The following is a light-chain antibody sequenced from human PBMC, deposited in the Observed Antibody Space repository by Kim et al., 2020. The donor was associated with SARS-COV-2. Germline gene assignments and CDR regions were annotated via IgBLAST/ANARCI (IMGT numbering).Light chain of an antibody. Sequence: NFMLTQPHSVSASPGKTVIISCTRSSGSIVSDFVQWFQQRPGSSPTTVIYEDHKRPSGVPDRFSASVDSSSNSASLTISGLRAEDEADYYCQSYDDNIWVFGGGTQLTVL. CDR2: EDH. CDR1: SGSIVSDF. J-gene: IGLJ3*02. CDR3: QSYDDNIWV. V-gene: IGLV6-57*01.